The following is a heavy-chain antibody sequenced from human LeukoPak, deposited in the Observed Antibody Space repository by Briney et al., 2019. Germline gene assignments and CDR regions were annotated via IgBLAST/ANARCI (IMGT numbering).Heavy chain of an antibody. CDR1: GYTFTSYD. Sequence: ASVKVSCKASGYTFTSYDINWVRQATGQGLEWMGWMNPNSGNTGYAQKFQGRVTMTRNTSISTAYMELSGLRSEDTAVYYCARVKGITMVFVYWGQGTLVTVSS. J-gene: IGHJ4*02. CDR2: MNPNSGNT. D-gene: IGHD3-10*01. V-gene: IGHV1-8*01. CDR3: ARVKGITMVFVY.